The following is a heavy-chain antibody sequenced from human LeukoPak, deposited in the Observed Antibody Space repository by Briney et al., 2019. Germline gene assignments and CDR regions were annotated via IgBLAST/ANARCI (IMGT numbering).Heavy chain of an antibody. Sequence: ASVKVSCKASGYTFTSYGISWVRQAPGQGLEWMGWISAYNGNTNYAQKLQGRVTMTTDTSTSTAYMELRSLRSDDTAVYYCAKDALEQWLVRGRENWFDPWGQGTLVTVSS. CDR3: AKDALEQWLVRGRENWFDP. D-gene: IGHD6-19*01. CDR2: ISAYNGNT. V-gene: IGHV1-18*01. J-gene: IGHJ5*02. CDR1: GYTFTSYG.